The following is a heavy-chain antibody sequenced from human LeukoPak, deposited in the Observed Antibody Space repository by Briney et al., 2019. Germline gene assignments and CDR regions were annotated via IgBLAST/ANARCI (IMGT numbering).Heavy chain of an antibody. J-gene: IGHJ4*02. CDR1: GFTFSSYS. V-gene: IGHV3-23*01. Sequence: GGSLRLSCAASGFTFSSYSMNWVRQAPGKGLEWVSSISGSGGRIDYADSVKGRFTISRDNSKNTLSLQMNSLTAEDTAVYYCAKNPRLEGWIYFDSWGQGILVTVSS. CDR2: ISGSGGRI. CDR3: AKNPRLEGWIYFDS. D-gene: IGHD1-1*01.